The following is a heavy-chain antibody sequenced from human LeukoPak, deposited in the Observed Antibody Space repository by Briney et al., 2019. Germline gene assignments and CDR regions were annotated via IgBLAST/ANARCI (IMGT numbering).Heavy chain of an antibody. D-gene: IGHD5-18*01. CDR2: IDPSDSYT. Sequence: GESLMISCKGSGYSFTSYWISWVRQMPGKGLEWMGRIDPSDSYTNYSPSLQGHVTMSADKSISTAYLQWSSLKASDTAMYFCARRHTGREVSDYSGMDVWGQGTTVTVSS. CDR3: ARRHTGREVSDYSGMDV. CDR1: GYSFTSYW. J-gene: IGHJ6*02. V-gene: IGHV5-10-1*01.